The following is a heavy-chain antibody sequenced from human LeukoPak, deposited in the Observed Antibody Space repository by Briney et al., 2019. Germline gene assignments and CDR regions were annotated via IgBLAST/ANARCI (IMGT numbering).Heavy chain of an antibody. CDR2: ISYDGSNK. CDR1: GFTFSSYG. Sequence: GGSLRLSCAASGFTFSSYGMHWVRQAPGKGLEWVAVISYDGSNKYYADSVKGRFTISRDNSKDTLYLQMNSLRAEDTAVYYCAKEYGWELLSEVGYWGQGTLVTVSS. CDR3: AKEYGWELLSEVGY. V-gene: IGHV3-30*18. D-gene: IGHD1-26*01. J-gene: IGHJ4*02.